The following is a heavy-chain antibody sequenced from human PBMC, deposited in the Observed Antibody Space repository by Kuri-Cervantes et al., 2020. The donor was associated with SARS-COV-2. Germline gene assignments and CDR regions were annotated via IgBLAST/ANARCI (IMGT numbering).Heavy chain of an antibody. CDR1: GFIFDDYG. CDR3: VRDGDHWNFDY. J-gene: IGHJ4*02. CDR2: INPDGSYT. D-gene: IGHD1-1*01. Sequence: GESLKISCAASGFIFDDYGMSWVRQAPGKGLVWVSRINPDGSYTNNADSVKGRFTLSRDNAKNMLFLQMNSLRAEDTAVYYCVRDGDHWNFDYWGQGTLVTVSS. V-gene: IGHV3-74*01.